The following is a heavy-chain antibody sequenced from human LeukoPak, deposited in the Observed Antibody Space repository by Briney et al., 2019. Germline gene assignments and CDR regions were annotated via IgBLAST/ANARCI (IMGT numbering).Heavy chain of an antibody. D-gene: IGHD3-3*01. CDR2: ISYDGSNK. J-gene: IGHJ6*02. CDR1: GFTFSSYG. Sequence: GRSLRLPCAASGFTFSSYGMHWVRQAPGKGLEWVAVISYDGSNKYYADSVKGRFTISRDNSKNTLYLQMNSLRAEDTAVYYCAKEDAGLLDLVEGMDVWGQGTTVTVSS. CDR3: AKEDAGLLDLVEGMDV. V-gene: IGHV3-30*18.